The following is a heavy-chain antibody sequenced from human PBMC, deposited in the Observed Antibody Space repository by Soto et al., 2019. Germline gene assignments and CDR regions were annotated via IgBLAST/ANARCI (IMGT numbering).Heavy chain of an antibody. Sequence: VGSLRLSCVASGFTFSTYWMHWVRQAPGKGLVWVSRVDSGGSSTNYADSVKGRFTISRDNAKNTLYLQMSSLRAEDTGVYYCARDNWNSYWGQGTRVTVPQ. CDR1: GFTFSTYW. V-gene: IGHV3-74*01. CDR2: VDSGGSST. CDR3: ARDNWNSY. D-gene: IGHD1-1*01. J-gene: IGHJ4*02.